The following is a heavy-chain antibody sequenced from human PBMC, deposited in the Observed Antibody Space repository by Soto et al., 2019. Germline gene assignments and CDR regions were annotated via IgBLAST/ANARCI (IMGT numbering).Heavy chain of an antibody. Sequence: PSETLSLTCTVSGGSISSGGYYWSWIRQHPGKGLEWIGYIYYSGSTYYNPSLKSRVTISVDTSKNQFSLKLNSVTAADTAVYYCASIVVPAAPFDYWGQGTLVTVSS. D-gene: IGHD2-2*01. CDR3: ASIVVPAAPFDY. V-gene: IGHV4-31*03. J-gene: IGHJ4*02. CDR2: IYYSGST. CDR1: GGSISSGGYY.